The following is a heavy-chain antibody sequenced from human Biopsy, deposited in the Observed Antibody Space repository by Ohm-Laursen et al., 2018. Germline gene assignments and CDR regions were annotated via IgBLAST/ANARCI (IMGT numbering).Heavy chain of an antibody. CDR2: INPSGSTT. CDR1: GYSFTSYY. Sequence: ASVKVSCKASGYSFTSYYMHWVRQAPGQGLEWMGIINPSGSTTSYPQIFQGRVTMTRDTSKSTVYMEVSSLRSADTAVYFCARNTGWYGDLYYFDYWGQGTLVTVSS. V-gene: IGHV1-46*01. CDR3: ARNTGWYGDLYYFDY. D-gene: IGHD6-19*01. J-gene: IGHJ4*02.